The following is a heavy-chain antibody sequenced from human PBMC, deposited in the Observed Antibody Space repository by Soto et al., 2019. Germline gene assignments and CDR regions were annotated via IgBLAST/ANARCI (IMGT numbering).Heavy chain of an antibody. CDR3: ARGFADILELYYYYGMDV. D-gene: IGHD1-7*01. J-gene: IGHJ6*02. CDR2: IWYDGSNK. V-gene: IGHV3-33*01. CDR1: GFTFSSYG. Sequence: GGSLRLSCAASGFTFSSYGMHWVRQAPGKGLEWVAVIWYDGSNKYYADSVKGRFTISRDNSKNTLYLQMNSLRAEDTAVYYCARGFADILELYYYYGMDVWGQGTTVTVSS.